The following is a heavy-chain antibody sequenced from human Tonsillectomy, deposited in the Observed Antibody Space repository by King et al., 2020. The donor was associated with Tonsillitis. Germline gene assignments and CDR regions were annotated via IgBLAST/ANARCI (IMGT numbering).Heavy chain of an antibody. D-gene: IGHD3-10*01. CDR3: AREGVVRGVIIKAEFDY. Sequence: VQLVESGGGLVQPGRSLRLSCAASGFTFDDYAMHWVRQAPGKGLEGVSGISWNSGSIGYADSVEGRFTISRDNAKNSLYLQMNSMRAEDTGLYYCAREGVVRGVIIKAEFDYWGQGTLVTVSS. CDR1: GFTFDDYA. V-gene: IGHV3-9*01. J-gene: IGHJ4*02. CDR2: ISWNSGSI.